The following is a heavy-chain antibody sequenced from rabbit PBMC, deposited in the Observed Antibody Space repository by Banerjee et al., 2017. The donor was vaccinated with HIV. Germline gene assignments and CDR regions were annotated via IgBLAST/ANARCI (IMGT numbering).Heavy chain of an antibody. D-gene: IGHD4-1*01. Sequence: EESGGGLFQPGGSLTLTCTASGFDLSSYYDMCWVRQAPGKGLELIACIYAGSSGSTYYASWAKGRFTISKTSSTTVTLQMTSLTAADTATYFCARDLAGVIGWNFNLWGQGTLVTVS. V-gene: IGHV1S40*01. CDR2: IYAGSSGST. CDR1: GFDLSSYYD. CDR3: ARDLAGVIGWNFNL. J-gene: IGHJ4*01.